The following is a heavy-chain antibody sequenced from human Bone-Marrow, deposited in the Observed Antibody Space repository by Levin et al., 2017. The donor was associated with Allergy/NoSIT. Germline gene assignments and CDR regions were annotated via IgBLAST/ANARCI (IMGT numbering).Heavy chain of an antibody. D-gene: IGHD6-13*01. CDR1: GYTFTSHG. CDR2: INTGNGNT. Sequence: ASVKVSCKASGYTFTSHGMHWVRQTPGQRLEWMGWINTGNGNTQYSQKFQGRVTIGRDTFASTAYMELSYLTSEDTAVYYCARDDSTTWYGGIDSWGQGTLVTVSS. CDR3: ARDDSTTWYGGIDS. J-gene: IGHJ4*02. V-gene: IGHV1-3*04.